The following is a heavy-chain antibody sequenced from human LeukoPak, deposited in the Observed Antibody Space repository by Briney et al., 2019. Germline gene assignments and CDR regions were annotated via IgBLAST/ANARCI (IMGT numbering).Heavy chain of an antibody. CDR1: GSTFSDYG. J-gene: IGHJ6*03. D-gene: IGHD5-24*01. CDR3: AKDGDAYTEFYYYYMDV. V-gene: IGHV3-33*06. Sequence: GRSLRLSCAASGSTFSDYGLHWVRQAPGKGLEWVALIWHDGSNKYYADSVMGRFTISRDNSKNTLYLQMNSLRAEDTAMYYCAKDGDAYTEFYYYYMDVWGKGTTVTVSS. CDR2: IWHDGSNK.